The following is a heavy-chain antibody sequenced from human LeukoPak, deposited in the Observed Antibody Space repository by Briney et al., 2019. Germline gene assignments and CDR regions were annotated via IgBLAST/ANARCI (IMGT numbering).Heavy chain of an antibody. Sequence: SETLSLTCAVYGGSFSGYYWSWIRQPPGKGLXXXXXXNHSGSTNYNXXXKSRXTISVDTSKNQFSLKLSSVTAADTAVYYCARGKKAITMIVPVWFDPWGQGTLVTVSS. CDR3: ARGKKAITMIVPVWFDP. CDR1: GGSFSGYY. D-gene: IGHD3-22*01. V-gene: IGHV4-34*01. J-gene: IGHJ5*02. CDR2: XNHSGST.